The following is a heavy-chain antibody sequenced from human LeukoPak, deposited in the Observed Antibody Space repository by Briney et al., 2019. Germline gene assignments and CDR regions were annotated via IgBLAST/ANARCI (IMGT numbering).Heavy chain of an antibody. CDR2: ISYDGSNK. CDR1: GFTFSSYA. J-gene: IGHJ4*02. V-gene: IGHV3-30*04. Sequence: GRFLRLSCAASGFTFSSYAMHWVRQAPGKGLEWVAVISYDGSNKYYADSVKGRFTISRDNSKNTLYLQMNSLRAEDTAVYYCARAAYPLSRGMGDYFDYWGQGTLVTVSS. CDR3: ARAAYPLSRGMGDYFDY. D-gene: IGHD6-13*01.